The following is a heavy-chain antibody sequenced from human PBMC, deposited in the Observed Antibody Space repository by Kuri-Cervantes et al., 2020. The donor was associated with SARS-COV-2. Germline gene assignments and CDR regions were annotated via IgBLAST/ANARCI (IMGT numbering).Heavy chain of an antibody. CDR1: GFTFSDYD. V-gene: IGHV3-33*08. J-gene: IGHJ6*03. CDR2: IWYDGRNT. Sequence: GESLKISCEASGFTFSDYDMHWVRQAPGKGLEWVAVIWYDGRNTYYTGSVKGRFTISRDNSKNMLYLEVNSLRAEDTAVYYCARNHSMDVWGTGTAVTVSS. CDR3: ARNHSMDV.